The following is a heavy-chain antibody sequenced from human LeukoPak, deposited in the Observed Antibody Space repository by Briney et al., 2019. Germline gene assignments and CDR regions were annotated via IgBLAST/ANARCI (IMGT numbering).Heavy chain of an antibody. V-gene: IGHV3-53*01. Sequence: GGSLRLSCAASGFTVSSNYMNWVRQAPGKGLEWVSVIYGGGNIYYADSVKGRFTISRDNSKNTLYLQMNSLRAEDTAVYYCARVLYYYDSSGYRYFDYWGQGTLVTVSS. CDR2: IYGGGNI. CDR3: ARVLYYYDSSGYRYFDY. CDR1: GFTVSSNY. D-gene: IGHD3-22*01. J-gene: IGHJ4*02.